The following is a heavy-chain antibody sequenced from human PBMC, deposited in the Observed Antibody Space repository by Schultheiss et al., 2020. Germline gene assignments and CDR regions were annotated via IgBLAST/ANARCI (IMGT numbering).Heavy chain of an antibody. V-gene: IGHV4-4*07. CDR2: IYTSGST. D-gene: IGHD6-6*01. CDR1: GGSISSYY. Sequence: SETLSLTCTVSGGSISSYYWSWIRQPAGKGLEWIGRIYTSGSTNYNPSLKSRVTISVDTSKNQFSLKLSSVTAADTAVYYSAAWQLAYFDYWGQGTLVTVSS. CDR3: AAWQLAYFDY. J-gene: IGHJ4*02.